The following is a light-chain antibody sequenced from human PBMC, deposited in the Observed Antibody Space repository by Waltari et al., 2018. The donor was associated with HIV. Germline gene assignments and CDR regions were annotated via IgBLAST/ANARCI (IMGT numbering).Light chain of an antibody. CDR2: WAS. CDR1: QSVLFSSNNKNY. CDR3: QQYSITPTT. J-gene: IGKJ4*01. V-gene: IGKV4-1*01. Sequence: GERATINCKYSQSVLFSSNNKNYLAWYQQKPGQPPKLLIYWASTRESGVPDRFNGSGSGADFTLTISSLRTEDAAVYFCQQYSITPTTSGGGTKVEIK.